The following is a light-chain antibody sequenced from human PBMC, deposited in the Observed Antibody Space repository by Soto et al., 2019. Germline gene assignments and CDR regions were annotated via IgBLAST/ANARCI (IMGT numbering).Light chain of an antibody. V-gene: IGKV3-15*01. J-gene: IGKJ5*01. Sequence: EILITQSPATLSVSPGERVTLSCRASQSVSSNLAWYQQKLGQSTRLLIYGASTRANGIPGRFSGSVSGTEFTLTLRSLQSEDFAVYYCQQYGTPRSVTFGQGTRLEIK. CDR1: QSVSSN. CDR3: QQYGTPRSVT. CDR2: GAS.